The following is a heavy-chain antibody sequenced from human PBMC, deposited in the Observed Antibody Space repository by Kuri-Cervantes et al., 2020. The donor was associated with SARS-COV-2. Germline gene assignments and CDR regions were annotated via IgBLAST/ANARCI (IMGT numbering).Heavy chain of an antibody. V-gene: IGHV3-21*01. CDR1: GFPFNTYT. CDR3: ARDPPSEDFWSGYLPPYHFDY. D-gene: IGHD3-3*01. Sequence: GGSLRLSCAASGFPFNTYTMNWVRQAPGKGLEWVSSISSSGNYVYYADSVTGRFTISRDNARNSLSLQMNSLRAEDTAVYYCARDPPSEDFWSGYLPPYHFDYWGQGTLVTVSS. CDR2: ISSSGNYV. J-gene: IGHJ4*02.